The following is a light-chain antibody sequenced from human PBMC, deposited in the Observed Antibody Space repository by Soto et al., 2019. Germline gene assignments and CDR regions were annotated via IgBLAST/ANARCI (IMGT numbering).Light chain of an antibody. CDR1: TSNIGSNT. J-gene: IGLJ1*01. CDR2: SNN. Sequence: QSALAQPASASGTPGQRVTISCSGGTSNIGSNTVNWYQQLPGAAPKLLIYSNNQRPSGVPDRFSGSKSGTSASLAISGLQSEDEADYYCAAWDDSLDNYVFGTGTNVTVL. CDR3: AAWDDSLDNYV. V-gene: IGLV1-44*01.